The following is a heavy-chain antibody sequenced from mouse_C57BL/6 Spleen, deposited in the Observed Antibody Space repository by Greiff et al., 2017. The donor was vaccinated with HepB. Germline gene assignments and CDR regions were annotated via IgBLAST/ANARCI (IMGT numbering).Heavy chain of an antibody. CDR2: ISYSGST. CDR1: GYSITSGYD. CDR3: ARERRDYYGSSYWGYFDV. D-gene: IGHD1-1*01. Sequence: EVQLQESGPGMVKPSQSLSLTCTVTGYSITSGYDWHWIRHFPGNKLEWMGYISYSGSTNYNPSLKSRISITHDTSKNHFFLKLNSVTTEDTATYYCARERRDYYGSSYWGYFDVWGTGTTVTVSS. V-gene: IGHV3-1*01. J-gene: IGHJ1*03.